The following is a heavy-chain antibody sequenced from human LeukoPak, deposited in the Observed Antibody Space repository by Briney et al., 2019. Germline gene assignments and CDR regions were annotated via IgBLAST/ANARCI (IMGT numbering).Heavy chain of an antibody. CDR1: GYTFTSYG. V-gene: IGHV1-69*13. CDR3: ARDKLQVVVVPAASYGMDV. CDR2: IIPIFGTA. J-gene: IGHJ6*02. Sequence: SVKVSCKASGYTFTSYGISWVRQAPGQGLEWMGGIIPIFGTANYAQKFQGRVTITADESTSTAYMELSSLRSEDTAVYYCARDKLQVVVVPAASYGMDVWGQGTTVTVSS. D-gene: IGHD2-2*01.